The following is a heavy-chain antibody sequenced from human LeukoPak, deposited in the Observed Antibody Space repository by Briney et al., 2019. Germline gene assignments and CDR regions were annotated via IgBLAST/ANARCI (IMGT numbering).Heavy chain of an antibody. V-gene: IGHV3-30*01. CDR1: GFTFSSYA. J-gene: IGHJ4*02. CDR3: ASGYYFDY. Sequence: GGSLRLSCAASGFTFSSYAMHWVRQAPGKGLDWVAVISYDGSTKYHADSVKGRFTISRDNSKNTLSLQMNSLRAEDTAVYYCASGYYFDYWGPGTLVTVSS. CDR2: ISYDGSTK.